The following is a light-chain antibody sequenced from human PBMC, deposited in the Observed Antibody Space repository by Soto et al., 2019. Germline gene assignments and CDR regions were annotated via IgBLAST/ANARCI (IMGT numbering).Light chain of an antibody. CDR2: GAS. CDR3: QQYGSSLSIT. V-gene: IGKV3-20*01. J-gene: IGKJ5*01. CDR1: QFVSSTY. Sequence: EVVLTQSPGTLSLSPGARATLSCRASQFVSSTYLAWYQQKPGQAPRLLIYGASSRATGIPDRFSGSGSGTDFTLTISRLEPEDFAVYYCQQYGSSLSITFGQGTRLEIK.